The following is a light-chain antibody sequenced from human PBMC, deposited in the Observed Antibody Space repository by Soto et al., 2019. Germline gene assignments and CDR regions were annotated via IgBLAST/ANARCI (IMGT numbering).Light chain of an antibody. CDR2: DAS. V-gene: IGKV3-20*01. CDR3: QHYGSSPWT. CDR1: QRVSGSY. Sequence: EIVLTQSPGTLSLSPGERATLSCRASQRVSGSYLAWFQQKPGQAPRLLIYDASTRATGVPGRFSGSGSGTDFSLAISRLEPEDFAVYYCQHYGSSPWTFGQGTKVEIK. J-gene: IGKJ1*01.